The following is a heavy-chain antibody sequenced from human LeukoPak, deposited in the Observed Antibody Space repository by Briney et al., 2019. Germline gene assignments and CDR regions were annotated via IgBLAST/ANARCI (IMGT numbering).Heavy chain of an antibody. CDR2: ISYSGTT. CDR1: GGSISSRPYY. D-gene: IGHD6-6*01. Sequence: PSETLSLTCTVSGGSISSRPYYWGWVRQPQGKGLEWIGTISYSGTTYYSPSLKSRVTISLDTSKNQFSLKLSSVTAADTAIYYCARDFSSSSTVYYYYYMDVWGKGTTVTVSS. V-gene: IGHV4-39*07. CDR3: ARDFSSSSTVYYYYYMDV. J-gene: IGHJ6*03.